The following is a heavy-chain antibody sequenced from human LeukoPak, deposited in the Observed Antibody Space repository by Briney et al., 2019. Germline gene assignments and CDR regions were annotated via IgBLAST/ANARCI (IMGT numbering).Heavy chain of an antibody. D-gene: IGHD6-19*01. CDR2: ISGSGGTT. J-gene: IGHJ4*02. CDR3: AKGYTSGWFYFDY. Sequence: PGGSLRLSCAASGFTFSSYAMTWVRRAPGKGLERVSTISGSGGTTHYADSVRGRFTISRDNSKNTLFLEVNSLRVEDTAVYYCAKGYTSGWFYFDYWGQGTLVTVSS. V-gene: IGHV3-23*01. CDR1: GFTFSSYA.